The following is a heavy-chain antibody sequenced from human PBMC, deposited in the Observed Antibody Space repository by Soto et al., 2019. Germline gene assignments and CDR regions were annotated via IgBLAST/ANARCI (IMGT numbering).Heavy chain of an antibody. CDR3: AITYSSSWFAFDI. V-gene: IGHV3-7*03. J-gene: IGHJ3*02. D-gene: IGHD6-13*01. Sequence: GGSLRLSCAASGFTFSSYWMSWVRQAPGKGLEWVANIKQDGSEKYYVDSVKGRFTISRDNAKNSLHLQMNSLRAEDTAVYYCAITYSSSWFAFDIWGQGTMVTVSS. CDR1: GFTFSSYW. CDR2: IKQDGSEK.